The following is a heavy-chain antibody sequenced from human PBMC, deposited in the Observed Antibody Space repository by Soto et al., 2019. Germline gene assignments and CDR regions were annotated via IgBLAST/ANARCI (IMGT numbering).Heavy chain of an antibody. CDR1: GYTFINYH. D-gene: IGHD5-12*01. Sequence: QVQLVQSGGEVKKPGASVTVSCKASGYTFINYHITWVRQAPGQGLEWMAWINTYNGMTDYAQKFQGRVTMTRDTPTSTAYMELRNLGSDDTSVYFCAKSPRGEMATDWGQGTLVTVSS. CDR2: INTYNGMT. J-gene: IGHJ4*02. CDR3: AKSPRGEMATD. V-gene: IGHV1-18*01.